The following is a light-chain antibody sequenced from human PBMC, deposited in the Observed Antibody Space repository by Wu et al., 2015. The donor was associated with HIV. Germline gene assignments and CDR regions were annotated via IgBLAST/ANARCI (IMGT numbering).Light chain of an antibody. CDR2: GAS. CDR1: QSVGSTN. Sequence: EIVLTQSPGTLSLSPGERATLSCRASQSVGSTNLAWYQQSPGQAPRLLIYGASSRATGIPDRFSGSGSGTDFTLTISRLQPEDFAVYHCQHYGILTRTFGLRDQSGNQ. J-gene: IGKJ1*01. CDR3: QHYGILTRT. V-gene: IGKV3-20*01.